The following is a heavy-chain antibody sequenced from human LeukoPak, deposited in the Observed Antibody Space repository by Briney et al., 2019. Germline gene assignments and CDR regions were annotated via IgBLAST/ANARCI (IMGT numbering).Heavy chain of an antibody. CDR1: GGTFSSYA. V-gene: IGHV1-69*13. CDR3: ARARGYSGYEILYYFDY. CDR2: IIPIFGTA. D-gene: IGHD5-12*01. Sequence: ASVNVSFTASGGTFSSYAISWVRQAPGQGLEWMGGIIPIFGTANYAQKFQGRVTITADESTSTAYMELSSLRSEDTAVYYCARARGYSGYEILYYFDYWGQGTLVTVSS. J-gene: IGHJ4*02.